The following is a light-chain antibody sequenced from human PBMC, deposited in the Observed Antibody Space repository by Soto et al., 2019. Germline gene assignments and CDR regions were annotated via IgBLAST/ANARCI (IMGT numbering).Light chain of an antibody. Sequence: EIVLTQSPATLSLSPGERATLSCRASQSVSSYLAWYQQKPGQAPRLLIYDASNRATGIPARFSGSGSGTDFPLTISSLEPEDFAVYYCQQRSNWPSGTFGQGTKVDIK. CDR3: QQRSNWPSGT. CDR1: QSVSSY. CDR2: DAS. V-gene: IGKV3-11*01. J-gene: IGKJ1*01.